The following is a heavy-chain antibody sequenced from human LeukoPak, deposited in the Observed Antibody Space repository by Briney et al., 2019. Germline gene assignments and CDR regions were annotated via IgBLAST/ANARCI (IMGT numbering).Heavy chain of an antibody. CDR3: ARAATGDIVVLPAADNWFDP. V-gene: IGHV1-18*04. J-gene: IGHJ5*02. CDR2: ISAYSGNT. D-gene: IGHD2-2*01. Sequence: GASVKVSCKASGYIFTNYGFTWVRQAPGQGLEWMGWISAYSGNTNYAQKVLGRVTMTTETSTSTAYMELRSLRSDDTAGYYCARAATGDIVVLPAADNWFDPWGQEPWSPSS. CDR1: GYIFTNYG.